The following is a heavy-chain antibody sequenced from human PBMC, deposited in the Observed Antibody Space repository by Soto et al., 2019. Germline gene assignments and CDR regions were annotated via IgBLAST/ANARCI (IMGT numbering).Heavy chain of an antibody. CDR2: INHSGST. Sequence: NPSETLSLTCAVYGGSFSGYYWSWIRQPPGKGLEWIGEINHSGSTNYNPSLRSRVTISVDTSKNQFSLKLSSVTAADTAVYYCARGAPAASYYYYYMDVWRKGTTVTVSS. D-gene: IGHD2-15*01. J-gene: IGHJ6*03. CDR3: ARGAPAASYYYYYMDV. CDR1: GGSFSGYY. V-gene: IGHV4-34*01.